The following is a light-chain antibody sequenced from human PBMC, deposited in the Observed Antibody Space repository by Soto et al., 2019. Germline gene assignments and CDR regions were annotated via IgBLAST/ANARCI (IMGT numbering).Light chain of an antibody. CDR1: QSIGAW. CDR2: KAS. J-gene: IGKJ1*01. CDR3: QQFNSYPFT. Sequence: DIQMTQSPSTLSASVGDRVTITCRASQSIGAWLAWYQQKPGKAPKLLIFKASSLESGVPSRFRGSGSGTEFTLTISSLQPDDFATYYGQQFNSYPFTFGQGTKVEIK. V-gene: IGKV1-5*03.